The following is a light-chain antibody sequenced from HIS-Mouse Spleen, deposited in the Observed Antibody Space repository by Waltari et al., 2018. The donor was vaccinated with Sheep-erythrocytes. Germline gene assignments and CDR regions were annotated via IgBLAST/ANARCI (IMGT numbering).Light chain of an antibody. CDR1: QSSSSY. Sequence: DIQMTQSPSSLSASVGDRVTITCRASQSSSSYLNWYQQKPGKAPKLLLYAATSLQSGVPSRFSGSGSGTDFTLTISSLQPEYFATYYCQQSYSTPPLTFGGGTKVEIK. V-gene: IGKV1-39*01. J-gene: IGKJ4*01. CDR3: QQSYSTPPLT. CDR2: AAT.